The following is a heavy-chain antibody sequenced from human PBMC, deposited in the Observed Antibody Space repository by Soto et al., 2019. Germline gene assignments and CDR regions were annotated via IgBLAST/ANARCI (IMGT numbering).Heavy chain of an antibody. Sequence: GESLKISCAASGFTFSSYGMHWVRQAPGKGLEWVAVISYDGSNKYYADSVKGRFTISRDNSKNTLYLQMNSLRAEDTAVYYCAKDGIEDYGGPDHDYYYYMDVWGKGTTVTVSS. CDR2: ISYDGSNK. J-gene: IGHJ6*03. CDR3: AKDGIEDYGGPDHDYYYYMDV. D-gene: IGHD4-17*01. V-gene: IGHV3-30*18. CDR1: GFTFSSYG.